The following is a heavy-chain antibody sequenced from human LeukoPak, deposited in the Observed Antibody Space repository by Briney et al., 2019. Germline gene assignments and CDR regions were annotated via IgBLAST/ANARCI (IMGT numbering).Heavy chain of an antibody. V-gene: IGHV1-2*02. CDR3: ARDRRITATKINWFDP. Sequence: ASVKVSCKASGYTFTGYYMHWVRQAPGQGLEWMGWINPNSGGTNYAQKFQGRVTMTRDTPISTAYMELSRLRSDDTAVYYCARDRRITATKINWFDPWGQGTQVTVSS. CDR1: GYTFTGYY. CDR2: INPNSGGT. D-gene: IGHD1-20*01. J-gene: IGHJ5*02.